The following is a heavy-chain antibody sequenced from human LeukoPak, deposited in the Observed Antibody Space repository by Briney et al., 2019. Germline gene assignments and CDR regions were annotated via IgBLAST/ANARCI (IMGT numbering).Heavy chain of an antibody. CDR2: TKQDDSEK. J-gene: IGHJ4*02. CDR1: GFSFRSYW. CDR3: ARDESGPAY. D-gene: IGHD3-3*01. Sequence: PGGSLRLSCVDSGFSFRSYWMSWVRQAPGKGLEWVANTKQDDSEKYYVDSVKGRFSISRDNAKNSLYLQMNSLRAEDTALYYCARDESGPAYWGQGTLVTVSS. V-gene: IGHV3-7*01.